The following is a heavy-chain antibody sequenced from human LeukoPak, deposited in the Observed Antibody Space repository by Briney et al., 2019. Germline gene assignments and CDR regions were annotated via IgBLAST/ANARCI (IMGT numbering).Heavy chain of an antibody. CDR1: GFTVSSNY. J-gene: IGHJ4*02. CDR3: ARSPIVGATGVDY. CDR2: IYSGGSA. Sequence: GGSLRLSCAASGFTVSSNYMSWVRQAPGKGLEWVSVIYSGGSAYYADSVKGRFTISRDNSKNTLYLQMNSLRAEDTAVYYCARSPIVGATGVDYWGQGTLVTVSS. D-gene: IGHD1-26*01. V-gene: IGHV3-53*05.